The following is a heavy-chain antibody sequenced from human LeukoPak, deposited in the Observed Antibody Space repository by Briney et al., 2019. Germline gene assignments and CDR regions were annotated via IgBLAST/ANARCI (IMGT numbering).Heavy chain of an antibody. V-gene: IGHV4-4*02. CDR2: IYHSGST. Sequence: SETLSLTCDVSGVSISSSNRWSWVRQPPGKGLEWIGEIYHSGSTNYNPSLKSRVTISVDKSKNQFSLNLNSVTAADTAVYYCAREGDPTGSYYNYWGQGTLVTVSS. D-gene: IGHD3-10*01. CDR3: AREGDPTGSYYNY. J-gene: IGHJ4*02. CDR1: GVSISSSNR.